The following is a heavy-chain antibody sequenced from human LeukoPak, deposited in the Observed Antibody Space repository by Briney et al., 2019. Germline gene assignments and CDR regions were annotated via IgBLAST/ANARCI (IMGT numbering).Heavy chain of an antibody. CDR2: IWHDGSYQ. CDR1: GFTFGSFG. CDR3: ARDRSGYDRQYDY. D-gene: IGHD5-12*01. V-gene: IGHV3-33*01. J-gene: IGHJ4*02. Sequence: ERSLRLSCGASGFTFGSFGMHWVRQAPGKGLEWVAVIWHDGSYQYYADSVKGRFTISRDNSKNTLFLDMNSLRVEDTAVYYCARDRSGYDRQYDYWGQGTLVAVSS.